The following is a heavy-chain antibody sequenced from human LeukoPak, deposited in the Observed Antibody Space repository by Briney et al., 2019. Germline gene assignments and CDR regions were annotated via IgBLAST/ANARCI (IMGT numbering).Heavy chain of an antibody. CDR3: ARQPDSWSVWLFDY. CDR2: INHSGST. CDR1: GGSFSGYY. V-gene: IGHV4-34*01. J-gene: IGHJ4*02. D-gene: IGHD6-13*01. Sequence: PSETLSLTCAVYGGSFSGYYWSWIRQPPGKGLEWIGEINHSGSTNYNPSLKSRVTISVDTSKNQFSLKLSSVTAADTAVYYCARQPDSWSVWLFDYWGQGTLVTVSS.